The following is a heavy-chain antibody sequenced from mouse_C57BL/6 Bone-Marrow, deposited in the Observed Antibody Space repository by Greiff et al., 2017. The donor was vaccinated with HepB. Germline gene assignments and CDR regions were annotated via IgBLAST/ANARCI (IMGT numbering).Heavy chain of an antibody. V-gene: IGHV1-55*01. D-gene: IGHD2-1*01. CDR3: ARALYGNYSYYAMDY. J-gene: IGHJ4*01. CDR2: IYPGSGST. CDR1: GYTFTSYW. Sequence: VQLQQPGAELVKPGASVKMSCKASGYTFTSYWITWVKQRPGQGLEWIGDIYPGSGSTNYNEKFKSKATLTVDTSSSTAYMQLSSLTSEHSAVYYCARALYGNYSYYAMDYWGQGTSVTVSS.